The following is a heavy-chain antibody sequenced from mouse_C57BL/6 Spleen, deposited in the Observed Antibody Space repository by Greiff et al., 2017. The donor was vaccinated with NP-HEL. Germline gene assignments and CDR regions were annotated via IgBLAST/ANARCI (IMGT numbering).Heavy chain of an antibody. V-gene: IGHV5-6*02. CDR2: ISSGGSYT. D-gene: IGHD2-4*01. CDR1: GFTFSSYG. J-gene: IGHJ3*01. Sequence: EVKVVESGGDLVKPGGSLKLSCAASGFTFSSYGMSWVRQTPDKRLEWVATISSGGSYTYYPDSVKGRVTLSRDNATNTLYLQMSSLKSEDTAMYYCARRLHYDCDGGFAYWGQGTLVTVSA. CDR3: ARRLHYDCDGGFAY.